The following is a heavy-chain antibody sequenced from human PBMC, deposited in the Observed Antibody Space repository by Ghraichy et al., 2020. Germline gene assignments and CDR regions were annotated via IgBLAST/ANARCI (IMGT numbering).Heavy chain of an antibody. CDR1: GFTFSSYA. D-gene: IGHD5-12*01. J-gene: IGHJ6*02. V-gene: IGHV3-23*01. CDR3: AKGVATRKDYYYGMDV. CDR2: ISGSGGST. Sequence: GSLRLSCAASGFTFSSYAMSWVRQAPGKGLEWVSAISGSGGSTYYADSVKGRFTISRDNSKNTLYLQMNSLRAEDTAVYYCAKGVATRKDYYYGMDVWGQGTTVTVSS.